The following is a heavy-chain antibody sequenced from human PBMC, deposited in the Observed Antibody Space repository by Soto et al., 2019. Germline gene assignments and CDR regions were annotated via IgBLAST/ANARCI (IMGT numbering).Heavy chain of an antibody. V-gene: IGHV1-8*01. CDR2: MNPNSGNT. D-gene: IGHD1-26*01. J-gene: IGHJ5*02. CDR3: ASESRYSGRYSGWFDP. CDR1: GYTFTSYD. Sequence: QVQLVQSGAEVKKPGASVKVSCKASGYTFTSYDINWVRQATGQGLEWMGWMNPNSGNTGYAQKFQGRVTMTRNTSISTAYMELSSLRSEDTAVYYCASESRYSGRYSGWFDPWGQGTLVTVSS.